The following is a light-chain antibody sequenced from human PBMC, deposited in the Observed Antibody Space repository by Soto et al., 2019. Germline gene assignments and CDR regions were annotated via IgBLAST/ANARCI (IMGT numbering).Light chain of an antibody. J-gene: IGKJ5*01. CDR3: QQYSVYWT. V-gene: IGKV1-5*02. Sequence: IQMTQSPSSLSASVGDRVTIICRASQSVSTRLAWYQQKPGKAPKVLIYDASSWAGGVPSRFTGSGFGTEFTLTINSLQPDDFATYYCQQYSVYWTFGQGTQREIK. CDR2: DAS. CDR1: QSVSTR.